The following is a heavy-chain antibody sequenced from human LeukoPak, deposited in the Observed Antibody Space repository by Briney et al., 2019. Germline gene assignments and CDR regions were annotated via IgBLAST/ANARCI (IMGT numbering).Heavy chain of an antibody. CDR3: ARGVTGWFGELPLAPSLDV. Sequence: SGTLSLTCAVSGGSISSSNWWSWVRQPPGKGLEWIGEIYHSGSTNYNPSLKSRVTISVDKSKNQFSLKLSSVTAADTAVYYCARGVTGWFGELPLAPSLDVRGKGTTVTVSS. V-gene: IGHV4-4*02. CDR2: IYHSGST. D-gene: IGHD3-10*01. CDR1: GGSISSSNW. J-gene: IGHJ6*04.